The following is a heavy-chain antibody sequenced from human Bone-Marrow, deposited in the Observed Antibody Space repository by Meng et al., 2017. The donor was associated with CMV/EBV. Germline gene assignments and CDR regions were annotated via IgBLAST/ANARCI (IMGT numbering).Heavy chain of an antibody. CDR3: AREAIAARNDKDY. V-gene: IGHV3-7*01. D-gene: IGHD6-13*01. CDR2: IKQDGSEK. J-gene: IGHJ4*02. CDR1: GFTFSSYA. Sequence: GESLKISCAASGFTFSSYAMSWVRQAPGKGLEWVANIKQDGSEKYYVDSVKGRFTISRDNAKNSLYLQMNSLRAEDTAVYYCAREAIAARNDKDYWGQGTLVTVS.